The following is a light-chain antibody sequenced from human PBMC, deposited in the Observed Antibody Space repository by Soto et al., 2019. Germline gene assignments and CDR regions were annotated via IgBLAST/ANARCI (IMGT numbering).Light chain of an antibody. J-gene: IGLJ2*01. CDR2: EVT. V-gene: IGLV2-8*01. CDR1: SSDVGGYGY. Sequence: QSVLTQPPSASGSPGQSVTISCTGTSSDVGGYGYVSWYQQHPGKAPKLMIFEVTKRASGVPNRFSGSKSGNTASLTVSGLQAEDEADYYCSSYAGINTDVVFGGGTKPTVL. CDR3: SSYAGINTDVV.